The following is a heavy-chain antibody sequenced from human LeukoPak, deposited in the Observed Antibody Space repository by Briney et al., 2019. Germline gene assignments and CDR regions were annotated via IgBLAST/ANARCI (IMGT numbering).Heavy chain of an antibody. CDR1: GFTFSSYE. D-gene: IGHD3-3*01. J-gene: IGHJ3*01. V-gene: IGHV3-48*03. CDR3: AREARPGGVGVG. CDR2: ISSSGSTI. Sequence: GGSLRLSCAASGFTFSSYEMNWVHQAPGKGLEWVSYISSSGSTIYYADSVKGRFTISRDNAKNSLYLQVNSLRAEDTAVYYCAREARPGGVGVGWGQGTMVTVSS.